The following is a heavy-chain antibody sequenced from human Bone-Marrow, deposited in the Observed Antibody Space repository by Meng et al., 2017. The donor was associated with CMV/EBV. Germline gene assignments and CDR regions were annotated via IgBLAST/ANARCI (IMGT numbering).Heavy chain of an antibody. Sequence: GESLKISCAASGFIFSTYGMHWVRQAPGKGLEWVALIWYDGSNKYYADSVKGRFSISRDNSRNTLYLQMNSLRVEDTAVYYCATSGGQLVEKYDYYGMDVWGRGTTVTVSS. D-gene: IGHD6-13*01. CDR2: IWYDGSNK. J-gene: IGHJ6*02. CDR1: GFIFSTYG. V-gene: IGHV3-30*02. CDR3: ATSGGQLVEKYDYYGMDV.